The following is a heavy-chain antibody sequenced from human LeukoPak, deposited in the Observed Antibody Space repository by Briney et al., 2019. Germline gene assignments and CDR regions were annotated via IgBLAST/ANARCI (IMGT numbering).Heavy chain of an antibody. CDR2: INHSGST. CDR1: GGSFSGYY. J-gene: IGHJ4*02. Sequence: SETLSLTCAVYGGSFSGYYWSWIRQLPGKGLEWIGEINHSGSTNYNPSLKSRVTISVDTSKDQFSLSLSSVTAADTAVYYCARWSRGIAVAHDYWGQGTLVTVSS. D-gene: IGHD6-19*01. CDR3: ARWSRGIAVAHDY. V-gene: IGHV4-34*01.